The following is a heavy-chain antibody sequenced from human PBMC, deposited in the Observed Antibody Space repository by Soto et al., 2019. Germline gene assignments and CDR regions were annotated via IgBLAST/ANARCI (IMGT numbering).Heavy chain of an antibody. CDR1: GXTFSSYA. J-gene: IGHJ4*02. CDR2: ISGSGGST. V-gene: IGHV3-23*01. Sequence: GSLRLSCAASGXTFSSYAMSWVRQAPGKGLERVSAISGSGGSTYYADSVKGRFTISRDNSKNTLYLQMNSLRAEDTAVYYCAKDLNFVVVTAILDYWGQGTLVTVSS. CDR3: AKDLNFVVVTAILDY. D-gene: IGHD2-21*02.